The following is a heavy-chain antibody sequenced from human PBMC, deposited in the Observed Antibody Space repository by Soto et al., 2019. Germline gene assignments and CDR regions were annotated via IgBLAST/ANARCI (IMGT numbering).Heavy chain of an antibody. CDR2: IYYSGST. CDR1: GGSISSSSYY. Sequence: KPSETLSLTCTVSGGSISSSSYYWGWIRQPPGKGLEWIRSIYYSGSTYYNPSLKSRVTISVDTSKNQFSLKLSSVTAADTAVYYCASREDTVTIPYYYYYGMDVWGQGTTVTVSS. V-gene: IGHV4-39*01. J-gene: IGHJ6*02. D-gene: IGHD4-4*01. CDR3: ASREDTVTIPYYYYYGMDV.